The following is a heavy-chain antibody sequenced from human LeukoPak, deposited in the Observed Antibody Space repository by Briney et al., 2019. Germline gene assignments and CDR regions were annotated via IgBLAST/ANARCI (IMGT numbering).Heavy chain of an antibody. CDR2: INHGGST. D-gene: IGHD4-17*01. J-gene: IGHJ4*02. CDR3: ALNPYGDPDY. CDR1: GGSFSGYY. Sequence: SETLSLTCAVYGGSFSGYYWSWIRQPPGKGLEWIGEINHGGSTNYNPSLKSRVTISVDTSKNQFSLKLSSVTAADTAVYYCALNPYGDPDYWGQGTLVTVSS. V-gene: IGHV4-34*01.